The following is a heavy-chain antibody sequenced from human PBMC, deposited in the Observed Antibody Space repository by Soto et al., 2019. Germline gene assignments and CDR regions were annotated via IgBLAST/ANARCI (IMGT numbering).Heavy chain of an antibody. D-gene: IGHD3-22*01. Sequence: PGGSLRLSCAASGFTFSSYAMHWVRQAPGKGLEWVAVISYDGSNKYYADSVKGRFTISRDNSKNTLYLQMNSLRAEDTAVYYFARASITMIVVVIYYFDYWGQGTLVTVSS. J-gene: IGHJ4*02. CDR1: GFTFSSYA. CDR2: ISYDGSNK. V-gene: IGHV3-30*01. CDR3: ARASITMIVVVIYYFDY.